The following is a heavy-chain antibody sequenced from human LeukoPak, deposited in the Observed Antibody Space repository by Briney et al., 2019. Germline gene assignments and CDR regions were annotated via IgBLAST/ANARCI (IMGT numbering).Heavy chain of an antibody. CDR1: GFTFSSYS. D-gene: IGHD6-13*01. Sequence: GSLRLSCAASGFTFSSYSMNWVRQAPGKGLEWVSSISSSSSYIYYADSVKGRFTISRDNAKNSLYLQMNSLRAEDTAVYYCARGGDSSSPFDYWGQGTLVTVSS. CDR2: ISSSSSYI. CDR3: ARGGDSSSPFDY. V-gene: IGHV3-21*01. J-gene: IGHJ4*02.